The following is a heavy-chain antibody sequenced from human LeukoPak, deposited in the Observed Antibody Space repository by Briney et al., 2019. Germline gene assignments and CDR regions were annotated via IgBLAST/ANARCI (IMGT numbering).Heavy chain of an antibody. CDR1: GFTFSTYS. CDR2: ISGSGGST. D-gene: IGHD1-7*01. V-gene: IGHV3-23*01. CDR3: AIRTRDYFDY. Sequence: GGSLRLSCAASGFTFSTYSLNWVRQAPGKGLEWVSAISGSGGSTYYADSVKGRFTISRDNSKNTLYLQMNSLRAEDTAVYYCAIRTRDYFDYWGQGTLVTVSS. J-gene: IGHJ4*02.